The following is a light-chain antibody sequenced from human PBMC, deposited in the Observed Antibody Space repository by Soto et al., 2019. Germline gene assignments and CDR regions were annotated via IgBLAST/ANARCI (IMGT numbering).Light chain of an antibody. CDR1: QNIRNW. CDR2: RAS. CDR3: QQYDSYPWT. V-gene: IGKV1-5*03. J-gene: IGKJ1*01. Sequence: DIQMTQSPSTLAASVGDRVTITCRASQNIRNWLAWYQQKPGTAPKLLIYRASSLETWIPSRFSGSGSGKDFALHITGLQPDDFATYYCQQYDSYPWTFGQGTKVDIK.